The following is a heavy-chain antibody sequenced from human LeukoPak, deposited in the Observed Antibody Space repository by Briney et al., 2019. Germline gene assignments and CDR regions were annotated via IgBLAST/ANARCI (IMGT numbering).Heavy chain of an antibody. V-gene: IGHV4-59*01. CDR2: IYYRGST. CDR1: GGSISSYY. CDR3: ARDRSWYSDY. Sequence: SETLSLTCTVSGGSISSYYWSWIRQPPGKGLEWIGYIYYRGSTNYNRSIKSRVTISVDTSKNQFSLKLSSVTAADTAVYYCARDRSWYSDYWGQGTLVSVSS. J-gene: IGHJ4*02. D-gene: IGHD3-10*01.